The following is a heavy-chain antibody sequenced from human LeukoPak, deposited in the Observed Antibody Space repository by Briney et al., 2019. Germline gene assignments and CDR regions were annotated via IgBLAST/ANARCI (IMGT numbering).Heavy chain of an antibody. D-gene: IGHD2-21*02. CDR1: GYTFTSYG. Sequence: ASVKVSCKASGYTFTSYGISWVRQAPGQGLEWMGWISAYNGSTNYAQKLQGRVTMTTDTSTSTAYMELRSLRSDDTAVYYCAREMAYCGGDCYYYYGMDVWGQGTTVTVSS. CDR2: ISAYNGST. CDR3: AREMAYCGGDCYYYYGMDV. V-gene: IGHV1-18*01. J-gene: IGHJ6*02.